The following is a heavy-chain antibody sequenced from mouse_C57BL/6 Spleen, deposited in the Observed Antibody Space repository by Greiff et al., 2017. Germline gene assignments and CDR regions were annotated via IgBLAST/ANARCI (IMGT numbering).Heavy chain of an antibody. V-gene: IGHV2-6*03. CDR3: ARPYGSSYDYAMDY. CDR1: GFSLTSYG. D-gene: IGHD1-1*01. J-gene: IGHJ4*01. Sequence: VQLVESGPGLVAPSQSLSITCTVSGFSLTSYGVHWVRQPPGKGLEWLVVIWSDGSTTYNSALKSRLSISKDNSKSQVFLKMNSLQTDDTAMYYCARPYGSSYDYAMDYWGQGTSVTVSS. CDR2: IWSDGST.